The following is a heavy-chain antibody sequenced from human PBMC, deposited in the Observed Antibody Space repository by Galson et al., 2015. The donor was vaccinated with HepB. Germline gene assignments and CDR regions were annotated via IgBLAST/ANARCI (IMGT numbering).Heavy chain of an antibody. D-gene: IGHD2-21*01. J-gene: IGHJ4*02. CDR1: GFTFNTYW. CDR2: LKEPGSEK. Sequence: SLRLSCAASGFTFNTYWMSWVRQAPGKGLEWVASLKEPGSEKYSLDSVKGRFIISRDNTKNTLYLQMNSLRVEDTAVYYCARVRLYSFFFDHWGQGVPVTVSA. V-gene: IGHV3-7*01. CDR3: ARVRLYSFFFDH.